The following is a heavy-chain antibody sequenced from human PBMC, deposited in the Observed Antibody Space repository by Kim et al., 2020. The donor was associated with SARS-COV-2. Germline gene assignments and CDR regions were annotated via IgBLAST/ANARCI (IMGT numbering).Heavy chain of an antibody. CDR1: GYTFTSYG. V-gene: IGHV1-18*01. CDR2: ISAYNGNT. D-gene: IGHD3-10*01. CDR3: ARAITYYYGSGSPLFDY. J-gene: IGHJ4*01. Sequence: ASVKVSCKASGYTFTSYGISWVRQAPGQGLEWMGWISAYNGNTNYAQKLQGRVTMTTDTSTNTAYMELRSLRADYTAMYYCARAITYYYGSGSPLFDYWG.